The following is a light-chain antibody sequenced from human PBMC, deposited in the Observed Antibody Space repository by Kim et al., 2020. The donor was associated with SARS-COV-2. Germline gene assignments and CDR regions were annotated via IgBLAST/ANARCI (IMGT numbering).Light chain of an antibody. CDR2: ATN. CDR1: TGAVTSGHY. J-gene: IGLJ2*01. CDR3: LLSYTNTRGV. Sequence: QAVVTQEPSLTVSPGGTVTLTCGSSTGAVTSGHYPYWFQQKPGQAPRTVIYATNNKHSWTPARFSGSLLGGKAALTLSGAQPEDEADYYCLLSYTNTRGVFGGGTQLTVL. V-gene: IGLV7-46*01.